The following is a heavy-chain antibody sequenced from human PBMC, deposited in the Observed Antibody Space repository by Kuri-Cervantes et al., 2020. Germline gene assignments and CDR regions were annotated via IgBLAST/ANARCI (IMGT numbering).Heavy chain of an antibody. J-gene: IGHJ3*02. D-gene: IGHD6-6*01. Sequence: GESLKISCAASGFTFSSYAMSWVRQAPGKGLGWVSAISGSGGSTYYADSVKGRFTISRDSSKNTLFLQMNSLRAEDTAVYYCASGAALDAFDIWGQGTMVTVSS. CDR2: ISGSGGST. CDR1: GFTFSSYA. V-gene: IGHV3-23*01. CDR3: ASGAALDAFDI.